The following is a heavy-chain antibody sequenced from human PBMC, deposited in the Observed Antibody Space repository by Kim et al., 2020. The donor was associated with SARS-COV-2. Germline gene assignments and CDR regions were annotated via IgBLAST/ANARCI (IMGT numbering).Heavy chain of an antibody. D-gene: IGHD2-2*02. Sequence: GRFTISRDNAKNSLYLQMNSLRAEDTAVYYCARDIHHGPPYFLTVHPDLWGRGTMVTVSS. V-gene: IGHV3-11*04. J-gene: IGHJ2*01. CDR3: ARDIHHGPPYFLTVHPDL.